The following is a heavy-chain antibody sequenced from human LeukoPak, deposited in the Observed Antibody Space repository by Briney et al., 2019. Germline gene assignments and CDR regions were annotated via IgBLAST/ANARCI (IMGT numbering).Heavy chain of an antibody. CDR1: GFTFSSYG. V-gene: IGHV3-33*06. CDR2: IWYDGSNK. Sequence: GRSLRLSCAASGFTFSSYGMHWVRQAPGKGLEWVAVIWYDGSNKYYADSVKGRFTISRDNSKNTLYLQMNSLRAEDTAVYYCAKGGGYSGYDSYYYYGMDVWGQGTTVTVSS. J-gene: IGHJ6*02. D-gene: IGHD5-12*01. CDR3: AKGGGYSGYDSYYYYGMDV.